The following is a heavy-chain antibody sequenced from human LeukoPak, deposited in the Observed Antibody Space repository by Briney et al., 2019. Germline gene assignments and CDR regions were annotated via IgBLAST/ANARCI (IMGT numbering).Heavy chain of an antibody. V-gene: IGHV1-2*02. CDR2: INPNSGGT. D-gene: IGHD3-9*01. CDR3: ARGTLLRYFDWLLPESDIDY. Sequence: WASVKVSCKASGYTFTGYYMHWVRQAPGQGLEWMGWINPNSGGTNYAQKFQGRVTMTRDTSISTAYMELSRLRSDDTAVYYCARGTLLRYFDWLLPESDIDYWGQGTLVTVSS. J-gene: IGHJ4*02. CDR1: GYTFTGYY.